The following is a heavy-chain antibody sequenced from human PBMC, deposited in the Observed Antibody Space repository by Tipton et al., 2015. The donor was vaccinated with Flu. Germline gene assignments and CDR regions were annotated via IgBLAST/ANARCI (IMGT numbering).Heavy chain of an antibody. J-gene: IGHJ2*01. Sequence: TLSLTCTVSGVSISKTYWAWIRQSPGKGLEWIGYIHYTGGTNYSPSLKSRVTISVDTSKNQFSLRLNSVVATDTAVYYCARVPDSSWYFDLWGRGTLVTVSP. V-gene: IGHV4-59*01. CDR3: ARVPDSSWYFDL. CDR2: IHYTGGT. CDR1: GVSISKTY. D-gene: IGHD5-18*01.